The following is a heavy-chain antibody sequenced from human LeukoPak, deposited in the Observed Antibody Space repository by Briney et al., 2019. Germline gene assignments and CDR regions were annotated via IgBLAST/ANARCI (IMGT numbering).Heavy chain of an antibody. D-gene: IGHD1-26*01. J-gene: IGHJ3*02. Sequence: GGSLRLSCAASGFSFSSYVMSWVRQAPGKGLEWVGRTRNKANSYSTEYAASVKGRFTISRDDSKNSLYLQMNSLKTEDTAVYYCARGGSYVAFDIWGQGTMVTVSS. CDR2: TRNKANSYST. CDR3: ARGGSYVAFDI. V-gene: IGHV3-72*01. CDR1: GFSFSSYV.